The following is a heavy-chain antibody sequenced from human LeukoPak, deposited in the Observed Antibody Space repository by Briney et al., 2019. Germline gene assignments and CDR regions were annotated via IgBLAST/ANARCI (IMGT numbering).Heavy chain of an antibody. Sequence: GGSLRLSCAASGFTFSRYSMNWARQAPGKGLEWVSTISSSSSSIYYADSVKGRFTISRDNAKNSLYLQMNSLRAEDTAVYYCARDLDSSSWAFGGQGTLVTVSS. CDR1: GFTFSRYS. V-gene: IGHV3-21*01. CDR3: ARDLDSSSWAF. D-gene: IGHD6-13*01. J-gene: IGHJ1*01. CDR2: ISSSSSSI.